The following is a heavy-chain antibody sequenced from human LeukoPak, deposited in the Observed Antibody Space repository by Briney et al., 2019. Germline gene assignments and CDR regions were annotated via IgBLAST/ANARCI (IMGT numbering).Heavy chain of an antibody. D-gene: IGHD4-17*01. CDR1: GGSFSGYY. J-gene: IGHJ4*02. V-gene: IGHV4-34*01. CDR2: INHSGST. CDR3: ARYTTEVDY. Sequence: SETLSLTCAVYGGSFSGYYWSWIRQPPGKGLEWIGEINHSGSTNYNPSLKSRVTISVDTSKNQFSLKLSSVTAADTAVYYCARYTTEVDYWGQGTLVTVSS.